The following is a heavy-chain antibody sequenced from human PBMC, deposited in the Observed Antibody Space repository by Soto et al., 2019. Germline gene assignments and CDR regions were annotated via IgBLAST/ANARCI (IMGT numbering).Heavy chain of an antibody. CDR1: GFTFSSYA. CDR3: AIDPAEPDYYDSRGD. CDR2: ISYDGSNK. Sequence: QVQLVESGGGVVQPGRSLRLSCAASGFTFSSYAMHWVRQAPGKGLEWVAVISYDGSNKYYADSVKGRFTISRDNSKKTLYLQMNSLRAEDTSVDYCAIDPAEPDYYDSRGDWGQVTLVTVAS. V-gene: IGHV3-30-3*01. D-gene: IGHD3-22*01. J-gene: IGHJ4*02.